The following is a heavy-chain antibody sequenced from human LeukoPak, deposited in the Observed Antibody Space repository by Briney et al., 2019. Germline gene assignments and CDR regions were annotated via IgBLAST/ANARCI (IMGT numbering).Heavy chain of an antibody. J-gene: IGHJ6*03. CDR2: IIPIFGTA. Sequence: ASVKVSCKASGGTFSSYAISWVRQAPGQGLEWMGGIIPIFGTANYAQKFQGRVTITTDESTSTAYMELSSLRSEDTAVYYCASRAHGGNSWAWYYYMDVWGKGTTVTVSS. CDR1: GGTFSSYA. CDR3: ASRAHGGNSWAWYYYMDV. V-gene: IGHV1-69*05. D-gene: IGHD4-23*01.